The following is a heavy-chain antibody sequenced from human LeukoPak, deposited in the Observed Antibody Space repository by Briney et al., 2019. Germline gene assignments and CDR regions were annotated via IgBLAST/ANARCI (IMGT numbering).Heavy chain of an antibody. V-gene: IGHV3-23*01. D-gene: IGHD3-10*01. CDR2: FSGSGSPT. Sequence: GGSLRLSCAASGFTFSSYAMSWVRQAPGKGLEWVSSFSGSGSPTYYADSVKGRFTISRDISKNTLYLQMNSLTDEDTAVYYCAKGYGSSRYGMDVWGQGTTVTVSS. CDR3: AKGYGSSRYGMDV. J-gene: IGHJ6*02. CDR1: GFTFSSYA.